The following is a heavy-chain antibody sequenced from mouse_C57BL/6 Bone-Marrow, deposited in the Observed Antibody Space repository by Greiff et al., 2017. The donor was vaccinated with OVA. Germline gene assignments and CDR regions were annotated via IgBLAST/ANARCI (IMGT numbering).Heavy chain of an antibody. Sequence: QVQLQQSGPELVKPGASVKISCKASGYAFSSSWMNWVKQRPGKGLEWIGRIYPGDGDTNCNGKFKGKATLTADKSSSTAYMQLSSLTSEDSAVYFCARWGNGSGDFGSWGQSTTLTVSS. CDR3: ARWGNGSGDFGS. J-gene: IGHJ2*01. CDR2: IYPGDGDT. CDR1: GYAFSSSW. D-gene: IGHD1-1*01. V-gene: IGHV1-82*01.